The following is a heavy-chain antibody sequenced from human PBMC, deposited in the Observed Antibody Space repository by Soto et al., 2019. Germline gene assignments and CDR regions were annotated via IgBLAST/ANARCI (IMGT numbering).Heavy chain of an antibody. J-gene: IGHJ4*02. D-gene: IGHD3-10*01. CDR2: IYHSGST. CDR3: AREQGTMVRGGYFDY. Sequence: SETLSLTCAISRGSISSSNWWSWVRQPPGKGLEWIGEIYHSGSTNYNPSLKSRVTISVDKSKNQFSLKLSSVTAADTAVYYCAREQGTMVRGGYFDYWGQGTLVTVSS. V-gene: IGHV4-4*02. CDR1: RGSISSSNW.